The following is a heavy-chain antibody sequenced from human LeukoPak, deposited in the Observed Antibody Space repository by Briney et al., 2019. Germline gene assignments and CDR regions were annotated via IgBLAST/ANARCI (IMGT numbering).Heavy chain of an antibody. J-gene: IGHJ3*02. CDR2: IRSKAYGGTT. CDR3: TRASFRGVGYCSSTSCSAFDI. Sequence: GGSLRLSCTASGFTFGDYAMSWVRQAPGKGLEWVGFIRSKAYGGTTEYAASVKGRFTISRDDSKSIAYLQMNSLKTEDTAVYYCTRASFRGVGYCSSTSCSAFDIWGQGTMVTVSS. D-gene: IGHD2-2*01. V-gene: IGHV3-49*04. CDR1: GFTFGDYA.